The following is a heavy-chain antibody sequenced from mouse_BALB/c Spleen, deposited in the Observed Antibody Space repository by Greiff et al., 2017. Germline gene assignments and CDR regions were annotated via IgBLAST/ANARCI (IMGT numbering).Heavy chain of an antibody. CDR2: IDPYNGGT. CDR1: GYAFTSYN. V-gene: IGHV1S135*01. CDR3: ARSHYGSSIWFAY. D-gene: IGHD1-1*01. Sequence: VHVKQSGPELVKPGASVKVSCKASGYAFTSYNMYWVKQSHGKSLEWIGYIDPYNGGTSYNQKFKGKATLTVDKSSSTAYMHLNSLTSEDSAVYYCARSHYGSSIWFAYWGQGTLVTVSA. J-gene: IGHJ3*01.